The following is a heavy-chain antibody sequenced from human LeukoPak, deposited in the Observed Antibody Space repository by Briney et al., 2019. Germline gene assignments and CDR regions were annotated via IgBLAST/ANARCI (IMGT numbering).Heavy chain of an antibody. V-gene: IGHV4-39*01. CDR3: ARPPEVGATPSDAFDI. D-gene: IGHD1-26*01. CDR2: IYYSGST. J-gene: IGHJ3*02. Sequence: SETLSLTCTVSGGSISSSSYYWGWIRQPPGKGLEWIGSIYYSGSTYYNPSLKSRVTISVDTSKNQFSLKLSSETAADTAVYYCARPPEVGATPSDAFDIWGQGTMVTVSS. CDR1: GGSISSSSYY.